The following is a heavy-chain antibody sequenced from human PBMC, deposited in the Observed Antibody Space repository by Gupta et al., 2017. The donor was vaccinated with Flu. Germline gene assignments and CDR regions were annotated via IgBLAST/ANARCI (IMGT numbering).Heavy chain of an antibody. CDR2: ISADGSGP. Sequence: EVQLVESGGGLVQPGGSLRLSCAASGFDLNNYYMHWVRQAPGKGLMWVSRISADGSGPIYADSVKGRFTISRDNARNSLYLQMNSLTAEDTAVYYWTRVLDGTTGKFDSWGQGTLVTVSS. CDR3: TRVLDGTTGKFDS. J-gene: IGHJ4*02. V-gene: IGHV3-74*01. D-gene: IGHD3/OR15-3a*01. CDR1: GFDLNNYY.